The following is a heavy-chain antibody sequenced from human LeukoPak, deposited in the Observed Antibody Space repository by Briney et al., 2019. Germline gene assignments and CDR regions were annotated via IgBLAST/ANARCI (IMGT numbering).Heavy chain of an antibody. V-gene: IGHV4-59*01. Sequence: SETLSLTCTVSGGSISSYYWSWIRQPPGKGLEWIGYMYYSGSTNYNPSLKSRVTISGDTSKNQFSLKLSSVTAADTAVYHCARAERRYWFDPWGQGTLVTVSS. CDR1: GGSISSYY. D-gene: IGHD1-1*01. J-gene: IGHJ5*02. CDR2: MYYSGST. CDR3: ARAERRYWFDP.